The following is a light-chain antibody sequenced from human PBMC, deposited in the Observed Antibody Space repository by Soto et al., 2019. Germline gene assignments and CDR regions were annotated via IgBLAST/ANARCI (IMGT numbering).Light chain of an antibody. J-gene: IGKJ1*01. V-gene: IGKV1-5*01. CDR1: QSFSSW. CDR2: DAS. CDR3: QQYYSYMWT. Sequence: DIQMTQSPSTLSASVEDTVTITCRASQSFSSWLARYQQKPGKAPKLLIYDASTLQSGVPSRFSGNGSGTEFTLTISSLQPDDVATYYCQQYYSYMWTFGQGTKVEIK.